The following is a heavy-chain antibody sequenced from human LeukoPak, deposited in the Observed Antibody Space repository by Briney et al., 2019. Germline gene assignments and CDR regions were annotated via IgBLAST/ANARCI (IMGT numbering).Heavy chain of an antibody. CDR3: ARGLGYGSGSYYLGFDM. D-gene: IGHD3-10*01. V-gene: IGHV4-30-4*01. CDR2: IYYSGST. J-gene: IGHJ3*02. CDR1: GGSISSGDYY. Sequence: SETLSLTCTVSGGSISSGDYYWSWIRQPPGKGLEWIGYIYYSGSTYYNPSLKSRVTISVDTSRNQFSLKLSSVSAADTAVYYCARGLGYGSGSYYLGFDMWGQGTMVTVSS.